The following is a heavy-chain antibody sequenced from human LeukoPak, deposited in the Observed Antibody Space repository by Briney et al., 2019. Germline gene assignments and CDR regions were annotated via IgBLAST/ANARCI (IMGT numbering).Heavy chain of an antibody. CDR3: ASQISRKNPPFDY. D-gene: IGHD2-2*01. V-gene: IGHV1-46*01. CDR1: GYTFTSYY. J-gene: IGHJ4*02. Sequence: ASVKVSCKASGYTFTSYYMHWVRQVPGQGLEWMGIINPSGGSTSYAQKFQGRVTMTRDTSTSTVYMELSSLRSEDTAVYYCASQISRKNPPFDYWGQGTLVTVSS. CDR2: INPSGGST.